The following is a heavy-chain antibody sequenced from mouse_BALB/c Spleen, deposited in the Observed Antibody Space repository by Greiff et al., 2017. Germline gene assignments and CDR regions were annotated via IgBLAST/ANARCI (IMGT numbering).Heavy chain of an antibody. CDR2: IDPENGDT. CDR1: GFNIKDYY. Sequence: EVQVVESGAELVRSGASVKLSCTASGFNIKDYYMHWVKQRPEQGLEWIGWIDPENGDTEYAPKFQGKATMTADTSSNTAYLQLSSLTSEDTAVYYCRHCYGSMDYWGQGTSVTVSS. CDR3: RHCYGSMDY. D-gene: IGHD1-2*01. J-gene: IGHJ4*01. V-gene: IGHV14-4*02.